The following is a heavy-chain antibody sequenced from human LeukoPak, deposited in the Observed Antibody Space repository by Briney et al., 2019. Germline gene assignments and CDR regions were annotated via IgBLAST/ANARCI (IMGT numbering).Heavy chain of an antibody. CDR3: ARDSGLGITMVRGGPYYYYGMDV. D-gene: IGHD3-10*01. Sequence: ASVKVSCKASGYTFTSYGISWVRQAPGQGLEWMGWISGYNGNTKYAHKVQGRVTMTTDTSTSTAYMELRSLRSDDTAVYYCARDSGLGITMVRGGPYYYYGMDVWGQGTTVTVSS. J-gene: IGHJ6*02. V-gene: IGHV1-18*01. CDR1: GYTFTSYG. CDR2: ISGYNGNT.